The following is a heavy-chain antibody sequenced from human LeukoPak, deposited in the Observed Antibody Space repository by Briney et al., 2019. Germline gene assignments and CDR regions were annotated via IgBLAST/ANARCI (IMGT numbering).Heavy chain of an antibody. V-gene: IGHV3-23*01. CDR1: GFTFSTYG. CDR2: ISPSSSGT. D-gene: IGHD6-13*01. Sequence: GGSLRLSCPVSGFTFSTYGMSWVRQAPGKGLEWVSGISPSSSGTYYADSVKGRFTISRDNSKNTLYLQMNSLSAEDTAVYYCARHSSSWHYFDYWGQGTLVTVPS. CDR3: ARHSSSWHYFDY. J-gene: IGHJ4*02.